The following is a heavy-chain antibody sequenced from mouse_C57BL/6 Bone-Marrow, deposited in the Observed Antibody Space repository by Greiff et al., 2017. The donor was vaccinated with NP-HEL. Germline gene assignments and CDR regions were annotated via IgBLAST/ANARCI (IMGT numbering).Heavy chain of an antibody. CDR2: INPSSGYT. V-gene: IGHV1-4*01. CDR3: ARSGYYGLWYFDV. J-gene: IGHJ1*03. CDR1: GYTFTSYT. Sequence: QVQLQQSGAELARPGASVKMSCKASGYTFTSYTMHWVKQRPGQGLEWIGYINPSSGYTKYNQKFKDKATLTADKSSSTAYMQLSSLTSEDSAVYYCARSGYYGLWYFDVWGTGTTVTVSS. D-gene: IGHD1-2*01.